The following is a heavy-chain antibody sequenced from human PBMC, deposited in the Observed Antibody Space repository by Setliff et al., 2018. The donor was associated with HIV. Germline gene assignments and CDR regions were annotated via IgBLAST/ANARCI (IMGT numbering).Heavy chain of an antibody. CDR1: GFTFSNAW. Sequence: PGGSLRLSCAASGFTFSNAWMNWVRQTPGKGLEWVGRIKSKTDGGTTDYAAPVKGRFTISKDDSINTLYLQMNSLETEDTAVYYCTTLVGANPYHDAFDIWGQGTMVTVSS. V-gene: IGHV3-15*07. CDR2: IKSKTDGGTT. D-gene: IGHD1-26*01. CDR3: TTLVGANPYHDAFDI. J-gene: IGHJ3*02.